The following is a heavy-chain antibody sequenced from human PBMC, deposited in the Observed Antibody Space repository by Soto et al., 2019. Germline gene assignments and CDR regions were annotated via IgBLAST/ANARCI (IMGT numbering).Heavy chain of an antibody. Sequence: ASVKVSCKASGYTFTGYYMHWVRQAPGQGLEWMGWINPNNSDTNYAQKFQGRVTLTRDTSISTAYMELSSLRSDDTAVFYCVRARRHIPYIMDVWGQGTTVTVSS. CDR1: GYTFTGYY. V-gene: IGHV1-2*02. J-gene: IGHJ6*02. CDR2: INPNNSDT. CDR3: VRARRHIPYIMDV. D-gene: IGHD2-2*02.